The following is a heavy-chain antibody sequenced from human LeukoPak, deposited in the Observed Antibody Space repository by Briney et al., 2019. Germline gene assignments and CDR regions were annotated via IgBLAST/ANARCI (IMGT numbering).Heavy chain of an antibody. CDR1: GFTFSSYA. CDR3: AIKASSSWDYYYGMDV. J-gene: IGHJ6*02. V-gene: IGHV3-23*01. CDR2: ISGSGGST. D-gene: IGHD6-13*01. Sequence: GGSLRLSCAASGFTFSSYAMSWARQAPGKGLEWVSAISGSGGSTYYADSVKGRFTISRDNSKNTLYLQMNSLRAEDTAVYYCAIKASSSWDYYYGMDVWGQGTTVTVSS.